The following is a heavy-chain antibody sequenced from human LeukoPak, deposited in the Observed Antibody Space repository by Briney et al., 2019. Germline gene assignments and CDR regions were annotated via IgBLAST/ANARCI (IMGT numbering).Heavy chain of an antibody. Sequence: GGSLRLSCAASGFSLSSYWMTWVRQAPGKGLEWVANIKQDGSEKNYVDSVKGRFTISRDNAKNSLYLQMNSLRGEDTAVYFCARDRETTGYDYWGQGTLVTVSS. D-gene: IGHD5-12*01. CDR1: GFSLSSYW. CDR3: ARDRETTGYDY. J-gene: IGHJ4*02. V-gene: IGHV3-7*01. CDR2: IKQDGSEK.